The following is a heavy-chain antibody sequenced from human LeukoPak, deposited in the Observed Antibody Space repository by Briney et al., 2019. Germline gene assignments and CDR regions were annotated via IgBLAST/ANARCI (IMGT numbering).Heavy chain of an antibody. CDR3: ASLAAAELVRGGYYYMDV. Sequence: SVKVSCKASGGTFSSYAISWVRQAPGQGLEWMGGIIPIFGTANYAQKFQGRVTITADESTSTAYLELSSLRSEDTAVYYCASLAAAELVRGGYYYMDVWGKGTTVTISS. CDR2: IIPIFGTA. J-gene: IGHJ6*03. D-gene: IGHD6-13*01. V-gene: IGHV1-69*13. CDR1: GGTFSSYA.